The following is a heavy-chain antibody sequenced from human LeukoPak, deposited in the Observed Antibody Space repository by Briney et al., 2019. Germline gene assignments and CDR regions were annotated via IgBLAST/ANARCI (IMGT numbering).Heavy chain of an antibody. CDR2: INAGNGNT. V-gene: IGHV1-3*01. J-gene: IGHJ4*02. CDR3: ARVDGYSGYEEYFDY. CDR1: GYTFTSYA. D-gene: IGHD5-12*01. Sequence: ASVKVSCKASGYTFTSYALYWLRQAPGQRLECMGWINAGNGNTKYSQKFQGRVTITRDTSASTAYMELSSLRSEDTAVYYCARVDGYSGYEEYFDYWGQGTLVTVSS.